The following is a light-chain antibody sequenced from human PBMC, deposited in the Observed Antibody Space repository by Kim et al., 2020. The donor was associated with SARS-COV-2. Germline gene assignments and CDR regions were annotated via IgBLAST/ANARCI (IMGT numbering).Light chain of an antibody. Sequence: LTQPASVSGSPGQSITISCTGTSSDVGAYHYVSWYQQHPGKAPKLLIYDVSHRPSGVPDRFSGSKSGNTASLTISGLQADDEADYYCSSYTWTTLYV. CDR3: SSYTWTTLYV. J-gene: IGLJ1*01. V-gene: IGLV2-14*03. CDR1: SSDVGAYHY. CDR2: DVS.